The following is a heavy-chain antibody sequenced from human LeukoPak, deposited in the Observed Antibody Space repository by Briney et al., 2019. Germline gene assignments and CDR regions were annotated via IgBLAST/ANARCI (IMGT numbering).Heavy chain of an antibody. CDR1: GFTFSSYS. V-gene: IGHV3-48*01. CDR3: ARVVYGDYEGEDWFDP. CDR2: ISSSSSTI. J-gene: IGHJ5*02. Sequence: PGGSLRLSCAASGFTFSSYSMNWVRQAPGKGLEWVSYISSSSSTIYYADSVKGRFTISRDNAKNSLYLQMNSLRAEDTAVYYCARVVYGDYEGEDWFDPWGQGTLVTVSS. D-gene: IGHD4-17*01.